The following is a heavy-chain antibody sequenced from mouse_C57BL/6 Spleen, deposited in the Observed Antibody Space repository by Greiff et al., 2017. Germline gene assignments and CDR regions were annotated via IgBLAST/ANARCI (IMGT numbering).Heavy chain of an antibody. J-gene: IGHJ1*03. V-gene: IGHV1-52*01. D-gene: IGHD2-5*01. CDR3: ARCYSNYEYFDV. CDR2: IDPSDSET. CDR1: GYTFTSYW. Sequence: QVQLQQPGAELVRPGSSVKLSCKASGYTFTSYWMHWVKQRPIQGLEWIGNIDPSDSETHYNQKFKDKATLTVDKSSSTAYMQLSSLTSEDSAVYYCARCYSNYEYFDVGGTGTTVTVAS.